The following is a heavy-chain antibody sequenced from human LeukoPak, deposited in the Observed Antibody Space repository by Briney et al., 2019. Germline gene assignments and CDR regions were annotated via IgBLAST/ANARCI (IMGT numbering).Heavy chain of an antibody. Sequence: GGSLRPSCAASGFTFSSHWMHWVRQAPGKGLVWVSRINTDGSGISYADSVKGRFTISRDNAKNTLYLQMNSLRAEDTAVYSCARDREGTYYFDSWGQGTLVTVSS. CDR2: INTDGSGI. D-gene: IGHD1-1*01. J-gene: IGHJ4*02. CDR3: ARDREGTYYFDS. CDR1: GFTFSSHW. V-gene: IGHV3-74*01.